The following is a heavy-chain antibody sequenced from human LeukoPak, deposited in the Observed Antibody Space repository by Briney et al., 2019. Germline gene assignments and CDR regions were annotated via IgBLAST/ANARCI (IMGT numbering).Heavy chain of an antibody. Sequence: SETLSLTCTGSGGSISSYYWSWIRQPPGKGPEWIGYIYYSGSTNYNPSLKSRVTISVDTSKNQFSLKLSSVTAADTAVYYCARARYCSGGSCYDPFDYWGQGTLVTVSS. J-gene: IGHJ4*02. D-gene: IGHD2-15*01. CDR1: GGSISSYY. V-gene: IGHV4-59*01. CDR3: ARARYCSGGSCYDPFDY. CDR2: IYYSGST.